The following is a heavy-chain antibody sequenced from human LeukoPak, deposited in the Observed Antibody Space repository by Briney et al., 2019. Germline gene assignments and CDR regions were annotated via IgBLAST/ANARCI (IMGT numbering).Heavy chain of an antibody. J-gene: IGHJ5*02. CDR1: GFTFSSYA. D-gene: IGHD4-17*01. CDR3: ARTTVTTWGNWFDP. V-gene: IGHV3-21*01. Sequence: GGSLRLSCAASGFTFSSYAMSWVRHAPGKGLEWVSSISSSSSSYIYYADSVKGRFTISRDNAQNSLYLQLNSLRAEDTAVYYCARTTVTTWGNWFDPWGQGTLVTVSS. CDR2: ISSSSSSYI.